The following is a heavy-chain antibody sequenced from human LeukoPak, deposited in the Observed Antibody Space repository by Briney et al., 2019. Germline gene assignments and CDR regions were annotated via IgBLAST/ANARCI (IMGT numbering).Heavy chain of an antibody. CDR1: GSPFMYGDY. CDR3: AREVIRRPFLFYFDT. V-gene: IGHV4-38-2*02. Sequence: SETLSLTCAVSGSPFMYGDYWGWIRQPPGRGLEWIGNIHHTGTTYYNPSLKSRLTISVDTSKNQFSLKLSSVTAADTAVYYCAREVIRRPFLFYFDTWGQGALVTVSS. D-gene: IGHD2/OR15-2a*01. J-gene: IGHJ4*02. CDR2: IHHTGTT.